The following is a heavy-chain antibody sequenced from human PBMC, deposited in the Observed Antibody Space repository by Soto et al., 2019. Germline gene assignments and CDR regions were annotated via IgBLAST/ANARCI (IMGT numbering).Heavy chain of an antibody. J-gene: IGHJ6*02. Sequence: GGSLRLSYTASGFTFSNYEMTWVRQAPGKGLEWVSYLSTSGSTIYYADSVKGRFTISRDNAKNSLFPQMNSLRAEDTAVYYCARENSPAGLDVWGQGTTVTVSS. CDR1: GFTFSNYE. CDR2: LSTSGSTI. D-gene: IGHD6-13*01. CDR3: ARENSPAGLDV. V-gene: IGHV3-48*03.